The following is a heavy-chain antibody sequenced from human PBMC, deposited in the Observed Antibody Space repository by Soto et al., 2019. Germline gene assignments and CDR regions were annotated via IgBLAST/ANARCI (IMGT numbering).Heavy chain of an antibody. D-gene: IGHD3-10*01. CDR1: GGTFSSYA. CDR3: ARVGAGFGGIDY. CDR2: IIPSFGTA. J-gene: IGHJ4*02. Sequence: QVQLVQSGAEVKKPGSSVKVSCKASGGTFSSYAISWVRQAPGQGLEWMGGIIPSFGTANYAQKFQGRVTITADKSTSTAYMGLSSLRSEDTAVYYCARVGAGFGGIDYWGQGTLVTVSS. V-gene: IGHV1-69*06.